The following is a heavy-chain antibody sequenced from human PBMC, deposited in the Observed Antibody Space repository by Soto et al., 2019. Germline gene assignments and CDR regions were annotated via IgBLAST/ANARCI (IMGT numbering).Heavy chain of an antibody. D-gene: IGHD2-21*01. CDR2: ISPKSTYR. V-gene: IGHV3-11*06. J-gene: IGHJ4*02. Sequence: VGSLRLSCPTSGFPFSDYYMSWIRQAPGKGLEWLSHISPKSTYRNYADSVKGRFTISRDNTKSSLFLQMNSLGVEDTAVYYCVRGGGGGLFEHWGQGVLVTVSS. CDR3: VRGGGGGLFEH. CDR1: GFPFSDYY.